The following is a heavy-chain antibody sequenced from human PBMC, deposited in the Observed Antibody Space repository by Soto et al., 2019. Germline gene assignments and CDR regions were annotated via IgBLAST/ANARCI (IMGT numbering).Heavy chain of an antibody. Sequence: SETLSLTCTVSGASISSIGYYWSWIRQHPGKGLEWIGYIYYSGSTFYNPSLKSRVTISAATSQNQFSLKLSSVTAADTAVYYCARERDGGAAFDIWGQGTMVTVSS. V-gene: IGHV4-31*03. D-gene: IGHD2-21*01. CDR2: IYYSGST. J-gene: IGHJ3*02. CDR1: GASISSIGYY. CDR3: ARERDGGAAFDI.